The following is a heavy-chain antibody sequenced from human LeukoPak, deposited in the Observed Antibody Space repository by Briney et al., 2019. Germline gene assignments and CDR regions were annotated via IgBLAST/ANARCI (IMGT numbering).Heavy chain of an antibody. CDR2: INHRGGT. D-gene: IGHD3-16*01. CDR1: GESFSGYY. CDR3: ATFPDYEPIDN. J-gene: IGHJ4*02. V-gene: IGHV4-34*01. Sequence: SETLSLTCVFSGESFSGYYWSWIRQPPGKGLEWIGDINHRGGTSYNPSLKSRLSISIDTSKNQYSLILDSVTAADTAVYFCATFPDYEPIDNWGQGTLLTVSS.